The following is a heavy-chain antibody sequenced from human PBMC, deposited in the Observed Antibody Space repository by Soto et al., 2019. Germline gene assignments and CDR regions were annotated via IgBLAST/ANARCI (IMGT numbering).Heavy chain of an antibody. CDR2: IYYSGST. V-gene: IGHV4-31*03. J-gene: IGHJ6*02. Sequence: SETLSLTCTVSGGSISSGGYYWSWIRQHPGKGLEWIGYIYYSGSTYYNTSLKSRVTISVDTSKNQFSLKLSSVTAADTAVYYFARSPVPAAIGAYYYGMDVWGQGTTVTVSS. CDR3: ARSPVPAAIGAYYYGMDV. D-gene: IGHD2-2*02. CDR1: GGSISSGGYY.